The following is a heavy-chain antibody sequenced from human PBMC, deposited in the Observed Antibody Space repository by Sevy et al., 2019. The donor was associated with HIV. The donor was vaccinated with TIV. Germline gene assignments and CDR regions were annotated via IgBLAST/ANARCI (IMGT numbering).Heavy chain of an antibody. CDR2: ISFGCGKI. J-gene: IGHJ4*02. V-gene: IGHV3-23*01. CDR1: GFAFYEYS. D-gene: IGHD3-16*01. CDR3: ARGGCSRPHDY. Sequence: GGSLRLSCAASGFAFYEYSMSWIRQAPGKGLEWVATISFGCGKINYADSVKGRFTISRDNSKNSFYLQMDNLRVEDTALYYSARGGCSRPHDYWGQGTRVTVSS.